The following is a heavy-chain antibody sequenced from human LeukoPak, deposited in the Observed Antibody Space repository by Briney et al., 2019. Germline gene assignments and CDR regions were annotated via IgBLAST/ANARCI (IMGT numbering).Heavy chain of an antibody. Sequence: GGSLRLSCAASGFTYSSYALHWVRQAPGKGLEGVAVISYDGSNKYYAASVKGRFTISRDNSKNTLYLQMNSLRAEDTAVYYCAREIGYRGYDSLVYWGQGALGTASS. V-gene: IGHV3-30*04. CDR2: ISYDGSNK. CDR1: GFTYSSYA. D-gene: IGHD5-12*01. J-gene: IGHJ4*02. CDR3: AREIGYRGYDSLVY.